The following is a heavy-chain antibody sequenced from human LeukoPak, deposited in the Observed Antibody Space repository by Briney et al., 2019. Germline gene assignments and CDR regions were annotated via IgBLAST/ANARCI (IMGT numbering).Heavy chain of an antibody. CDR3: ARIFWSGYNYYFDY. J-gene: IGHJ4*02. V-gene: IGHV4-61*02. CDR2: IFHSGST. CDR1: GGSISSGSYY. Sequence: QSSQTLSLTCTVSGGSISSGSYYWSWIRQPAGKGLEWIGSIFHSGSTYHNPSLKSRDTISVDTSKNQFSLRLSSVTAADTAVYYCARIFWSGYNYYFDYWGQGTLVTVSS. D-gene: IGHD3-3*01.